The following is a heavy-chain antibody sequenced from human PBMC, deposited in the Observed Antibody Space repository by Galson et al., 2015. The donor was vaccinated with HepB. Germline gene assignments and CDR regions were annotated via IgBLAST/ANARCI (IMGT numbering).Heavy chain of an antibody. CDR2: ISYDGSNK. D-gene: IGHD3-16*01. CDR3: AKLAGSLYDYVWGSYLNY. V-gene: IGHV3-30*18. J-gene: IGHJ4*02. CDR1: GFTFSSYG. Sequence: SLRLSCAASGFTFSSYGMHWVRQAPGKGLEWVAVISYDGSNKYYADSVKGRFTISRDNSKNTLYLQMNSLRAEDTAVYYRAKLAGSLYDYVWGSYLNYWGQGTLVTVSS.